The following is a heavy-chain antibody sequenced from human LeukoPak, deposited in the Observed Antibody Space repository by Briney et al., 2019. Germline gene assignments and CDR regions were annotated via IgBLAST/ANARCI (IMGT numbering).Heavy chain of an antibody. Sequence: GESLKISCKGSGYSFTNYWIGWVRQMPGKGLEWMGIIYPGDSDTRYSPSFQGQVTISADKSISTAYLQWSSLKASDTAMYYCARLGLGRFCSGGSCYASEADYWGQGTLVTVSS. J-gene: IGHJ4*02. CDR1: GYSFTNYW. V-gene: IGHV5-51*01. CDR3: ARLGLGRFCSGGSCYASEADY. D-gene: IGHD2-15*01. CDR2: IYPGDSDT.